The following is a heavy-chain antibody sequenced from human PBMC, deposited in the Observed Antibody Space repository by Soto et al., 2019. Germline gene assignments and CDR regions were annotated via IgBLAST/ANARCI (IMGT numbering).Heavy chain of an antibody. D-gene: IGHD3-10*01. Sequence: GGSLRLSCAASGFTFSSYIMNGVRQAPGKGLEWVSSISSSSSYIYYADSVKGRFTISRDNAKNSLYLQMNSLRAEDTAVYYCAREMVRGVITDYWGQGTLVTVSS. V-gene: IGHV3-21*01. CDR3: AREMVRGVITDY. CDR1: GFTFSSYI. CDR2: ISSSSSYI. J-gene: IGHJ4*02.